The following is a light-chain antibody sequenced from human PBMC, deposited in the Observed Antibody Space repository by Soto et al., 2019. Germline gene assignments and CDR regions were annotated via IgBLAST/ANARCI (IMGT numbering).Light chain of an antibody. CDR3: QQTYSLPRT. V-gene: IGKV1-39*01. J-gene: IGKJ1*01. CDR1: QTVSKF. CDR2: SAS. Sequence: DVQMTQSPSSLSASVGDRVTIACRASQTVSKFVNWYQQKPGKVPDLLIYSASTLYSGVPSRFSGSGSGTEFTLTISNLQPEDVATYDCQQTYSLPRTFAQGTKVE.